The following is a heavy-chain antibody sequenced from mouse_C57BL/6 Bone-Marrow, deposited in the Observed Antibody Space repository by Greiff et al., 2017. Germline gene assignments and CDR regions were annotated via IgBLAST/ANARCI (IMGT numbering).Heavy chain of an antibody. J-gene: IGHJ4*01. CDR2: IWSGGST. CDR1: GFSLTSYG. Sequence: QVQLQQSGPGLVQPSQSLSITCTVSGFSLTSYGVHWVRQSPGKGLEWLGVIWSGGSTDYNAAFISRLSISKDNSKSQVFFKMNSLQADDTAIYYCARTDGSSPYYYAMDYWGQGTSVTVSS. CDR3: ARTDGSSPYYYAMDY. V-gene: IGHV2-2*01. D-gene: IGHD1-1*01.